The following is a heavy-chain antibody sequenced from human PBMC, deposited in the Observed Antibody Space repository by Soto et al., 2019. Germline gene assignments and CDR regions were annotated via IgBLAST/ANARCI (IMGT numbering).Heavy chain of an antibody. J-gene: IGHJ6*02. CDR2: IKTKIEGETT. CDR1: GFSISSAW. D-gene: IGHD1-26*01. Sequence: QLVESGGGLVRPGGSLRLSCSASGFSISSAWMNWVRQAPGKGLEWVGRIKTKIEGETTHYAAPVNGRFTVSRDDSKNMLYLQMTSLKADDTALYYCTTGSGEGVWGQGTTVTVSS. V-gene: IGHV3-15*07. CDR3: TTGSGEGV.